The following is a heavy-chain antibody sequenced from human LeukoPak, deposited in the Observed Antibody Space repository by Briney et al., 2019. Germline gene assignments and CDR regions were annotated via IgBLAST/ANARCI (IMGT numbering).Heavy chain of an antibody. J-gene: IGHJ4*02. Sequence: PGGSLRLSCAASGFTFSSYWMSWVRQAPGKGLEWVANIKKDGSEKYYVDSVNGRFTISRDNAKTSLYLQMNSLRAEDTAIYYRARHLSGVTGYTYGRGIDYWGQGTLVTVSS. CDR2: IKKDGSEK. CDR3: ARHLSGVTGYTYGRGIDY. V-gene: IGHV3-7*01. CDR1: GFTFSSYW. D-gene: IGHD5-18*01.